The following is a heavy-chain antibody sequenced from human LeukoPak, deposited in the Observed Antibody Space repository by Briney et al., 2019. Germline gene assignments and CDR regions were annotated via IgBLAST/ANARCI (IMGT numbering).Heavy chain of an antibody. J-gene: IGHJ4*02. CDR1: GGSISSYY. CDR3: ARHDVRWLQSYYFDY. Sequence: SETLSLTCTVSGGSISSYYWSWIRQPPGKGLEWIGYIYYSGSTNYNPSLKSRVTISVDTSKNQFSLKLSSVTAADTAVYYCARHDVRWLQSYYFDYWGQGTLVTVSS. CDR2: IYYSGST. V-gene: IGHV4-59*08. D-gene: IGHD5-24*01.